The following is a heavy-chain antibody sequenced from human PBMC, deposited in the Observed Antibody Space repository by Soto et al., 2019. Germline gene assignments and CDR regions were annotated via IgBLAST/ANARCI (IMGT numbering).Heavy chain of an antibody. CDR1: GFTFDDYA. Sequence: EVQLVESGGGLGQPGRSLRLSCVASGFTFDDYAMHWVRQAPGRGLEWVAGINWNSLSIDYADSVKGRFTISRDNAKKSIFLQRNNLTTEDTALYYCAKDRRAMNWYFDLWGRGTRVTVSS. V-gene: IGHV3-9*01. J-gene: IGHJ2*01. CDR3: AKDRRAMNWYFDL. CDR2: INWNSLSI.